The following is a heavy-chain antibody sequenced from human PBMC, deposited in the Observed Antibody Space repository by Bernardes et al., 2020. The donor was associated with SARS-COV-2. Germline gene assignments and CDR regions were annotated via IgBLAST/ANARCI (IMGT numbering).Heavy chain of an antibody. D-gene: IGHD1-26*01. CDR3: ARDLPRVGAWDG. CDR2: IIPIFGTA. Sequence: QELDYMLVIIPIFGTANYAQKFQGRVKMTADNSTSTAYMELSSLRSEDTAVYYCARDLPRVGAWDGWGQGTLVTVSS. V-gene: IGHV1-69*06. J-gene: IGHJ4*02.